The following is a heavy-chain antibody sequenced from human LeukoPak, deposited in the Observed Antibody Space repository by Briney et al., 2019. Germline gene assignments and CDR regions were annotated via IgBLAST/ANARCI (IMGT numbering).Heavy chain of an antibody. CDR2: IYRSGST. CDR3: ARDSGHDAFDI. V-gene: IGHV3-53*01. J-gene: IGHJ3*02. CDR1: GFSFSSNG. Sequence: PGGSLRLSCAASGFSFSSNGMSWVRQAPGKGLEWVSVIYRSGSTYYADSVKGRFTISRDNSKNTLYLQMNRLRAEDTAVYYCARDSGHDAFDIWGQGTMVNVSS.